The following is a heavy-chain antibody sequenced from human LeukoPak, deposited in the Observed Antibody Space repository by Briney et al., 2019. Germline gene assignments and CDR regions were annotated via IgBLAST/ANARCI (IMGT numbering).Heavy chain of an antibody. CDR1: GYTFTSYY. V-gene: IGHV1-46*01. CDR2: INPSSGST. D-gene: IGHD4-23*01. CDR3: ARDDYGGNSHDAFDI. J-gene: IGHJ3*02. Sequence: ASVKVSCKASGYTFTSYYIHWVRQAPGQGLEWMGIINPSSGSTSYAQKFPGRVTMTRDTSTSTVYMELSSLGSEDTAVYYCARDDYGGNSHDAFDIWGQGTMVTVSS.